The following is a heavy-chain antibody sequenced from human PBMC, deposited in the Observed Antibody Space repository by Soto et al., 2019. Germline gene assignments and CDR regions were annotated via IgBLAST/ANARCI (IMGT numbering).Heavy chain of an antibody. J-gene: IGHJ4*02. D-gene: IGHD2-15*01. CDR2: ISGSGGST. V-gene: IGHV3-23*01. CDR3: AKDVAVVAASYYFDY. CDR1: GFTFSSYA. Sequence: GGSLRLSCAASGFTFSSYAMSWVRQAPGKGLEWVSAISGSGGSTYYADSVKGRFTISRDNSKSTLYLQMNSLRAEDTAVYYCAKDVAVVAASYYFDYWGQGTLVTVSS.